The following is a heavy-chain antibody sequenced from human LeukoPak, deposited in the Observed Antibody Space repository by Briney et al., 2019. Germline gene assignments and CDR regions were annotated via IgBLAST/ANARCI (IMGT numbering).Heavy chain of an antibody. CDR1: GGTFSSYA. V-gene: IGHV1-69*06. D-gene: IGHD3-10*01. CDR3: ARGERLLWFGEFESRQYFQH. CDR2: ITPIFGTA. Sequence: ASVKVSCKASGGTFSSYAISWVRQAPGQGLEWMGGITPIFGTANYAQKFQGRVTITADKSTSTAYMELSSLRSEDTAVYYCARGERLLWFGEFESRQYFQHWGQGTLVTVSS. J-gene: IGHJ1*01.